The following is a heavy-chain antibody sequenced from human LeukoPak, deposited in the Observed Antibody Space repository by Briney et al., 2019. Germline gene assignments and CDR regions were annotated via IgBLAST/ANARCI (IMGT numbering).Heavy chain of an antibody. D-gene: IGHD2-15*01. CDR2: LDPEDGET. J-gene: IGHJ3*02. Sequence: GASVKVSCKVVGYKLNNFSMHWVRQTAGKGLEWMGGLDPEDGETIYAQKVKGRLTVTEDTSTDTAYMELSSLTSDDTAVYYCATAGGLCTGSTCYWYAFDIWGQGTPVTVSS. V-gene: IGHV1-24*01. CDR3: ATAGGLCTGSTCYWYAFDI. CDR1: GYKLNNFS.